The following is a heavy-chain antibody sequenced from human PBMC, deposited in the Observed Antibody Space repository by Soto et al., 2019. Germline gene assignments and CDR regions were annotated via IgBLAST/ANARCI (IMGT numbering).Heavy chain of an antibody. CDR2: ISGGGSGA. J-gene: IGHJ4*02. Sequence: EVQLLESGGGLVQPGGSLRLSCTASGFTFSDHAMTWVRQAPGKGLEWLSGISGGGSGAYYADSVKGRFTVSRANSNNTLFLQMDSLRVEYTAVYYCAIDLWGYTHWGQGTLVTVSS. V-gene: IGHV3-23*01. CDR1: GFTFSDHA. CDR3: AIDLWGYTH. D-gene: IGHD3-16*01.